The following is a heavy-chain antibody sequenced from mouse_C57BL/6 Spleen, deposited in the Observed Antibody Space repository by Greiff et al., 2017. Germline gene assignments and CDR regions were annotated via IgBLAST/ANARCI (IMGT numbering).Heavy chain of an antibody. Sequence: VQLQQPGAELVMPGASVKLSCKASGYTFTSYWMHWVKQRPGQGLEWIGEIDPSDSYTNYNQKFKGKSTLTVDKSSSTAYMQLSSLTSEDSAVYYCARGRKDYAMDYWGQGTSVTVSS. CDR1: GYTFTSYW. CDR3: ARGRKDYAMDY. CDR2: IDPSDSYT. V-gene: IGHV1-69*01. J-gene: IGHJ4*01.